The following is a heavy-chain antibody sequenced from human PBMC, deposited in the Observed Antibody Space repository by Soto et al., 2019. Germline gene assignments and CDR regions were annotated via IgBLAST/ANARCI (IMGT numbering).Heavy chain of an antibody. Sequence: QVQLVESGGGLVKPGGSLRLSCAASGFTYSDYYMSWIRQAPGKGLEWVSYISGRGNTIYYADSVKGRFTISRDYGKNSLSLQMNSLRAEDTAVYYCARDLGLDGMDVWGQGTTVTVSS. CDR2: ISGRGNTI. D-gene: IGHD3-16*01. CDR3: ARDLGLDGMDV. V-gene: IGHV3-11*01. CDR1: GFTYSDYY. J-gene: IGHJ6*02.